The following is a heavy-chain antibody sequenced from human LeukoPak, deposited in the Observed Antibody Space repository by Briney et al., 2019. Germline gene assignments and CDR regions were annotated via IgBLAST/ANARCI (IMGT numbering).Heavy chain of an antibody. CDR1: GFTFSSYA. CDR3: AREEYGSGSYHNWFDP. Sequence: GGSLRLSCAASGFTFSSYAMSWVRQAPGKGLEWVSSISSSSSYIYYADSVKGRFTISRDNAKNSLYLQMNSLRAEDTAVYYCAREEYGSGSYHNWFDPWGQGTLVTVSS. CDR2: ISSSSSYI. V-gene: IGHV3-21*01. D-gene: IGHD3-10*01. J-gene: IGHJ5*02.